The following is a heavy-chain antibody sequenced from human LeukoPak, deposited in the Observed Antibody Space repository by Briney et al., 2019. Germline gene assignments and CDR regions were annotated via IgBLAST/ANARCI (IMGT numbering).Heavy chain of an antibody. J-gene: IGHJ4*02. V-gene: IGHV3-7*01. CDR1: GFTFSSYW. Sequence: GGSLRLSCAASGFTFSSYWMSWVRQAPGKGLEWVANIKHDGREKYYVDSAKGRFTISRDNAKNSLYLQMNSLRAEDTALYYCARGYGYYFDYWGQGTLVTVSS. D-gene: IGHD1-1*01. CDR3: ARGYGYYFDY. CDR2: IKHDGREK.